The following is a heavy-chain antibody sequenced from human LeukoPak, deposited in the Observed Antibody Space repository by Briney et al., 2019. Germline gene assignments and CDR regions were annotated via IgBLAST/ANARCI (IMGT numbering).Heavy chain of an antibody. V-gene: IGHV6-1*01. J-gene: IGHJ4*02. CDR1: GDIVSSDSAA. CDR2: TYYRSKWYN. Sequence: SQTLSLTCAISGDIVSSDSAAWNWIRQSPSRGLEWLGRTYYRSKWYNDYTVSVKSRISINPDTSNNQFSLQLQSVTPEDTAVYYCARFDNGAPDYWGQGTLVTVSS. D-gene: IGHD1-14*01. CDR3: ARFDNGAPDY.